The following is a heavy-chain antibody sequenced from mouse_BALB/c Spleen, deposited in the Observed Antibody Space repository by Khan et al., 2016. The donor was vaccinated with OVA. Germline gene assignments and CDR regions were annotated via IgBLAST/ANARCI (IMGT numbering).Heavy chain of an antibody. V-gene: IGHV14-4*02. CDR2: IDPENGDT. CDR1: GFNIKDYY. Sequence: VQLKESGAELVRSGASVKLSCTASGFNIKDYYMHWVKQRPEQGLEWIGWIDPENGDTEYAPKFQGKATMTADTSSNTAYLQLSSLTSEDTAVYYCNAGYGVAYWGQGTLVTVSA. CDR3: NAGYGVAY. J-gene: IGHJ3*01. D-gene: IGHD2-14*01.